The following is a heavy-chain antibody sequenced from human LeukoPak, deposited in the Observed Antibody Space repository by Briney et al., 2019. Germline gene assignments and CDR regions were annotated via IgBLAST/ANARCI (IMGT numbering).Heavy chain of an antibody. Sequence: GGSLRLSCAASGFTFSSYGMSWVRQAPGKGLEWVSAISGSGGSTYYADSVKGRFTISRDNSKNTLYLQMNSLRAEDTAVYYCAKAGTYSSSVMSHYYYYMDVWGKGTTVTISS. V-gene: IGHV3-23*01. CDR1: GFTFSSYG. J-gene: IGHJ6*03. D-gene: IGHD6-13*01. CDR2: ISGSGGST. CDR3: AKAGTYSSSVMSHYYYYMDV.